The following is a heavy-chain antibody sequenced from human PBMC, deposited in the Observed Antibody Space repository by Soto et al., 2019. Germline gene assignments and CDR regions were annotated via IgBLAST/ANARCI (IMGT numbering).Heavy chain of an antibody. Sequence: EVQLVESGGGLVKPGGSLRLSGAASGFTFSSYSMNWVRQAPGKGLEWVSSISSSSSYIYYADSVKGRFTISRDNAKNSLYLQMNSLRAEDTAVYYCARYRVGVHNYYGSGSLYYYYGMDVWGQGTTVTVSS. CDR2: ISSSSSYI. CDR1: GFTFSSYS. V-gene: IGHV3-21*01. CDR3: ARYRVGVHNYYGSGSLYYYYGMDV. D-gene: IGHD3-10*01. J-gene: IGHJ6*02.